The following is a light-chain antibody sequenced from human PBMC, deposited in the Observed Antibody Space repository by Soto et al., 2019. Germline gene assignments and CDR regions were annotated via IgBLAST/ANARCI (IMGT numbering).Light chain of an antibody. Sequence: QSVLTLPASVSGSLGQSITISCTGTSSDIGYYKYVSWYQQHPGKAPRLIISEVTNRPSGVSNRFSGSKSGNTASLTISGLQAEDEADYYCSSYTSSSTLVVAFGGGTKLTVL. V-gene: IGLV2-14*01. J-gene: IGLJ2*01. CDR3: SSYTSSSTLVVA. CDR2: EVT. CDR1: SSDIGYYKY.